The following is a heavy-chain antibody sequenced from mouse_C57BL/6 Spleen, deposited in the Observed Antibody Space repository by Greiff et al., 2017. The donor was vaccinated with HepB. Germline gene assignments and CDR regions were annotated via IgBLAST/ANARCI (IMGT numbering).Heavy chain of an antibody. V-gene: IGHV8-12*01. CDR3: ARSVYYDYDSPFDY. CDR1: GFSLSTSGMG. J-gene: IGHJ2*01. Sequence: QVTLKVCGPGILQSSQTLSLTCPFSGFSLSTSGMGVSWIRQPSGKGLEWLAHIYWDDDKRYNPSLKSRLTISKDTSRNQVFLKITSVDTADTATYYCARSVYYDYDSPFDYWGQGTTLTVSS. CDR2: IYWDDDK. D-gene: IGHD2-4*01.